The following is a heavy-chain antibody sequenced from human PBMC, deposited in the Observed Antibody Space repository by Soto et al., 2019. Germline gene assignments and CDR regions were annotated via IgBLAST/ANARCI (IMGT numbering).Heavy chain of an antibody. V-gene: IGHV4-39*01. CDR2: MFYSGLT. CDR1: GYSVTSSDYY. D-gene: IGHD2-15*01. CDR3: APLSVSLSGPYGIHV. Sequence: SETLSLTCSVSGYSVTSSDYYWAWIRQPPGKGLEWTGSMFYSGLTYYNPSLKSRVTLSVDTSKNQFSVRLNSVTAADTAVYYCAPLSVSLSGPYGIHVWGQGTTVTVSS. J-gene: IGHJ6*02.